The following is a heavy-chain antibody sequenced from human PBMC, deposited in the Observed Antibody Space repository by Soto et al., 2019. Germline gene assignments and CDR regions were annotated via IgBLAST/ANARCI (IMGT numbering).Heavy chain of an antibody. J-gene: IGHJ5*02. CDR1: GGTFSSYA. Sequence: SVKVSCKASGGTFSSYAISWVRQPPGQELEWMGGIIPIFGTANYAQKFQGRVTITADESTSTAYMELSSLRSEDTAVYNCARDRPYSTSSRPSWGQGTLVTDSS. CDR3: ARDRPYSTSSRPS. V-gene: IGHV1-69*13. D-gene: IGHD6-6*01. CDR2: IIPIFGTA.